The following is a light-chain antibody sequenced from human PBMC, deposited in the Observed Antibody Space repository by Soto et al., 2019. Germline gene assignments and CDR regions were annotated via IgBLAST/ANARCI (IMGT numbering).Light chain of an antibody. Sequence: DIQMTQSPSSLSASVGDRVTITCRTSQSIRSFLNWYQQKPGTVPKLLISSSSTLESGVPSRFSGGGSGTDFTLTISNLQPEDFATYCCQQNYLSPWTFGPGTRVEIK. J-gene: IGKJ1*01. CDR1: QSIRSF. CDR2: SSS. V-gene: IGKV1-39*01. CDR3: QQNYLSPWT.